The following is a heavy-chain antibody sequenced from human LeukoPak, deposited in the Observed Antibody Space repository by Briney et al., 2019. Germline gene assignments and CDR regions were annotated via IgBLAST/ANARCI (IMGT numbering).Heavy chain of an antibody. Sequence: GGSLRLSCAASGFTFSSFGMHWIRQPPGKGLEWVAVIWYDGSQFYYGDSVKGRFTTSRDDSKNTLYLQMNRLRDEDTAVYYCARDWRTTSFDNWGQGTLVTVSS. J-gene: IGHJ4*02. CDR1: GFTFSSFG. D-gene: IGHD3-3*01. CDR2: IWYDGSQF. V-gene: IGHV3-33*01. CDR3: ARDWRTTSFDN.